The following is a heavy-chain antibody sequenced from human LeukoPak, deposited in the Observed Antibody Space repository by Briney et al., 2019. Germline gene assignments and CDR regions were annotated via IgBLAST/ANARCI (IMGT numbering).Heavy chain of an antibody. CDR2: ISAYNGNT. CDR3: ARVNVLFWGGPRDGERVNIWFAP. J-gene: IGHJ5*02. V-gene: IGHV1-18*01. D-gene: IGHD3-3*01. Sequence: ASVKVSCKASGYTFTSYGISWVRQAPGQGLEWMGWISAYNGNTNSAQKLQGRVTMTTDTSTSTAYMEQRSLRSHDTAVYYSARVNVLFWGGPRDGERVNIWFAPGGEGTLVTVS. CDR1: GYTFTSYG.